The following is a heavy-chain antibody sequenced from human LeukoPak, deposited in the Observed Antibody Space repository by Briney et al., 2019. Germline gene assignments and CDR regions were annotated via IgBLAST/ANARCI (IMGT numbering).Heavy chain of an antibody. CDR3: AKRGVVIRVILVGFHKEAYYFES. V-gene: IGHV3-74*01. CDR1: GITAAGHTFRNYW. D-gene: IGHD3/OR15-3a*01. Sequence: PGGSLRLSCAAAGITAAGHTFRNYWMHWVRRAPGKGLEWVSRIDIDGRSTIYADSVKGRFTISRDNAKSTVYLQMNSLRAEDTAVYFCAKRGVVIRVILVGFHKEAYYFESWGQGALVTVSS. J-gene: IGHJ4*02. CDR2: IDIDGRST.